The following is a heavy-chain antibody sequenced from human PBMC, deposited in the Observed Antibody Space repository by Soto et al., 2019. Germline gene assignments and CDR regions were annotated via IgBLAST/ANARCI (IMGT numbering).Heavy chain of an antibody. CDR3: ATWEERYFQD. D-gene: IGHD1-26*01. V-gene: IGHV3-30-3*01. Sequence: QVQLVESGGGVVQPGRSLRLSCAASGFTFNSFTMHWVRQAPGKGLEWVAVISHDGSHKYSADSVKGRFTISRDDSKNTLYLQMSSLRFEDTAIYYCATWEERYFQDWGQGTLVTVSS. J-gene: IGHJ1*01. CDR2: ISHDGSHK. CDR1: GFTFNSFT.